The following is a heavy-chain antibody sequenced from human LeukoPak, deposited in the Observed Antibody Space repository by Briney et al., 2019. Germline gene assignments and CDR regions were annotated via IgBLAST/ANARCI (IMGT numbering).Heavy chain of an antibody. Sequence: VASVKVSCKASGYTFTGYFMHWVRQAPGQGLEWMGWINPNTGGTNYAQKFQGRFTMTRDTSISTAYMELSRLRSDDTAVYYCARASRITIFGVFNHWGQGTLVTVSS. CDR2: INPNTGGT. V-gene: IGHV1-2*02. J-gene: IGHJ4*02. D-gene: IGHD3-3*01. CDR1: GYTFTGYF. CDR3: ARASRITIFGVFNH.